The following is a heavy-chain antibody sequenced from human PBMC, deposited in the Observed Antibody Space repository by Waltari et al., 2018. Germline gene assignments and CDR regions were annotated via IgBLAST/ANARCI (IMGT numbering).Heavy chain of an antibody. Sequence: LEWVSLISWDGGSTYYADSVKGRFTISRDNSKNSLYLQMNSLRTEDTALYYCAKDRRHRYDYYDSSGYHAEYFQHWGQGTLVTVSS. CDR3: AKDRRHRYDYYDSSGYHAEYFQH. J-gene: IGHJ1*01. V-gene: IGHV3-43*01. CDR2: ISWDGGST. D-gene: IGHD3-22*01.